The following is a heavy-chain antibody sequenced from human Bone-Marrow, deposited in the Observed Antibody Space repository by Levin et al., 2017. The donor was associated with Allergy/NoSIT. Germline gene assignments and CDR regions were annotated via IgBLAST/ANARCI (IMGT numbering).Heavy chain of an antibody. Sequence: KSSETLSLTCSVSGVSVSSNSYYWSWIRQPAGTGLEWIGNNFRGGLTAYNPSLRGRVAISVDTSKNQFSLKLTSVTTADSAMYFCARVVPAALSGDDFWGQGTLVIVSS. CDR1: GVSVSSNSYY. V-gene: IGHV4-61*01. CDR2: NFRGGLT. J-gene: IGHJ4*02. D-gene: IGHD2-2*01. CDR3: ARVVPAALSGDDF.